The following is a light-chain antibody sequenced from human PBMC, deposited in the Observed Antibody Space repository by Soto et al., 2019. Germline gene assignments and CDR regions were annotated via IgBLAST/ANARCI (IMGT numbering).Light chain of an antibody. CDR2: LNNDGSH. Sequence: QPVLTQSPSASASLGASVKLTCTLSSGHSSYAIACHQQQPEKGPRYLMKLNNDGSHNKGDGIPDRFSGSSSGAERYLTISSLQSEDEADYYCQTWGTGFLVFGGGTKLTVL. J-gene: IGLJ3*02. CDR1: SGHSSYA. V-gene: IGLV4-69*01. CDR3: QTWGTGFLV.